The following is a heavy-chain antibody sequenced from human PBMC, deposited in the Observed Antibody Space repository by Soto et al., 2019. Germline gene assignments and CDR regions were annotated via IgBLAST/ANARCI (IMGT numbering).Heavy chain of an antibody. CDR1: GFTFSSYG. Sequence: QVQLVESGGGVVQPGRSLRLSCAASGFTFSSYGMHWVRQAPGKGLEWVAVIWYDGSNKYYADSVKGRFTISRDNSKNTLYLQMNSLRAEDTAVYYCARAFGIAGDVNHYYGMDVWGQGTTVTVSS. D-gene: IGHD6-13*01. CDR3: ARAFGIAGDVNHYYGMDV. CDR2: IWYDGSNK. V-gene: IGHV3-33*01. J-gene: IGHJ6*02.